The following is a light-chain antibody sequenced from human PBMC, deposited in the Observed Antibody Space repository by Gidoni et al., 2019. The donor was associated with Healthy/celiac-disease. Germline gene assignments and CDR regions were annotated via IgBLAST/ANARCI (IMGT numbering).Light chain of an antibody. J-gene: IGKJ5*01. CDR3: QQYDNLSS. Sequence: DIQLTQSPSSLSASVGDRVTITCQASQDISNYLNWYQQKPGKAPKLLIYDASNLETGVPSRSSGSGSGTDFTFTISSLQPEDIATYYCQQYDNLSSFXXXTRLEIK. V-gene: IGKV1-33*01. CDR2: DAS. CDR1: QDISNY.